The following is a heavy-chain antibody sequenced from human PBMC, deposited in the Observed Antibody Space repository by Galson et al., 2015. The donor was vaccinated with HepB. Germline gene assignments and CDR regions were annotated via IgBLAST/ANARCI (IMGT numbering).Heavy chain of an antibody. CDR1: RGTFSSYA. Sequence: SVKVSCKASRGTFSSYAISWVRQAPGQGLEWMGGIIPIFGTANYAQKFQGRVTITADESTSTAYMELSSLRSEDTAVYYCARDGVVLMVYAIPYYYYYGMDVWGQGTTVTVSS. CDR2: IIPIFGTA. J-gene: IGHJ6*02. D-gene: IGHD2-8*01. V-gene: IGHV1-69*13. CDR3: ARDGVVLMVYAIPYYYYYGMDV.